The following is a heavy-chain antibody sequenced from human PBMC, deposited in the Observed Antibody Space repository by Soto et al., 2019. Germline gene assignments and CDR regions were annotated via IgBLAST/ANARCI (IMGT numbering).Heavy chain of an antibody. J-gene: IGHJ4*02. CDR1: GYTFTSYA. D-gene: IGHD3-16*01. CDR3: ARGLGLYCFDY. CDR2: INAGNGNT. V-gene: IGHV1-3*01. Sequence: QVQLVQSGAEVKKPGASVKVSCKASGYTFTSYAMHWVRQAPGQRLEWMGWINAGNGNTKYSQKFQGRVTITRDTSASTAYMELGSLGSEDTAVSYCARGLGLYCFDYWGQGTLVTVSS.